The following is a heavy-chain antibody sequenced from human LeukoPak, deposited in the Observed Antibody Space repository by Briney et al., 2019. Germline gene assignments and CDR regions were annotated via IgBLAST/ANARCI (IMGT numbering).Heavy chain of an antibody. V-gene: IGHV1-69*04. D-gene: IGHD3-16*02. Sequence: SVKVSCKASGGTFSSYAISWVRQAPGQGLEWMGRIIPILGIANYAQKFQGRVTITADKSTSTAYMELSSLRSEDTAVYYCARDPLRNAILRLGELSLRYFDYWGQGTLVTVSS. CDR1: GGTFSSYA. CDR2: IIPILGIA. J-gene: IGHJ4*02. CDR3: ARDPLRNAILRLGELSLRYFDY.